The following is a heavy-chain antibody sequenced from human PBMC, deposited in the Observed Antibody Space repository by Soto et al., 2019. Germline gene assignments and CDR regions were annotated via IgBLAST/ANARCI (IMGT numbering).Heavy chain of an antibody. CDR1: GFTFSTFS. V-gene: IGHV3-21*01. CDR3: AREMRAVVGVADY. CDR2: ISSSSAYI. Sequence: EVQLVESGGGLVKPGGSLRLSCAASGFTFSTFSMNWLREAPGKGLEWVASISSSSAYIYYADSVKGRFTASRDNAKNSLHLQMNSLRGEDTAMYFCAREMRAVVGVADYWGQGTLVSVSS. D-gene: IGHD1-26*01. J-gene: IGHJ4*02.